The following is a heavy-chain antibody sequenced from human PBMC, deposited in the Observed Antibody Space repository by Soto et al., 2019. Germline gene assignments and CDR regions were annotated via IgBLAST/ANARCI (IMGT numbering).Heavy chain of an antibody. CDR3: TPDSYFTLKLVRLDY. Sequence: PGGSLRLSCAASGFIFTTAWINWVRQAPGKGLERVGRIKSKDAGGTEDFAEVVKGRFAISRDDSRSMVYMQMSSPKTEDTAVYYCTPDSYFTLKLVRLDYWGLGTLLTVSS. CDR2: IKSKDAGGTE. J-gene: IGHJ4*01. D-gene: IGHD3-3*01. CDR1: GFIFTTAW. V-gene: IGHV3-15*07.